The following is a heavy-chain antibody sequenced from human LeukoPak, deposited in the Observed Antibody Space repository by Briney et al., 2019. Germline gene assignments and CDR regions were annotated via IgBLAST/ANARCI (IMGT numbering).Heavy chain of an antibody. CDR1: GFTFGDYA. CDR2: IRSKAYGGTT. V-gene: IGHV3-49*03. Sequence: PGRSLRLSCTASGFTFGDYAMSWFRQAPGKGLEWVGFIRSKAYGGTTEYAATVKGRFIISRDDSKSSVYLQMNSLKTEDTAVYYCTREHSYYYDISGSDYWGQGALVTVSS. D-gene: IGHD3-22*01. CDR3: TREHSYYYDISGSDY. J-gene: IGHJ4*02.